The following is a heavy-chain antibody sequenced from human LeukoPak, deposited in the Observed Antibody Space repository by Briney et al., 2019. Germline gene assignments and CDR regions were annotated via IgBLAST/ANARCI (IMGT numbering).Heavy chain of an antibody. J-gene: IGHJ4*02. CDR1: GFTFSSYG. D-gene: IGHD1-26*01. CDR3: AKDIFAVGSYFDY. V-gene: IGHV3-30*18. CDR2: ISYDGSNK. Sequence: GGSLRLSCAASGFTFSSYGMHWVCQAPGKGLEWVAVISYDGSNKYYADSVKGRFTISRDNSKNTLYLQMNSLRAEDTAVYYCAKDIFAVGSYFDYWGQGTLVTVSS.